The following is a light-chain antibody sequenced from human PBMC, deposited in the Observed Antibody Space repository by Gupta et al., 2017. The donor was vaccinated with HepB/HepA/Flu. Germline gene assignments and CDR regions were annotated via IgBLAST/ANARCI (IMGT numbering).Light chain of an antibody. J-gene: IGKJ4*01. CDR1: QSVSRY. CDR2: DAS. V-gene: IGKV3-11*01. CDR3: QQRINWPLT. Sequence: EIVLTQSPVTLSLSPGERATFSCRASQSVSRYLAWYQQKPGQPPSLLVFDASNRATGVPARFSGSGSGTDFTLTISSLEPEDFAVYYCQQRINWPLTFGGGTRVEIK.